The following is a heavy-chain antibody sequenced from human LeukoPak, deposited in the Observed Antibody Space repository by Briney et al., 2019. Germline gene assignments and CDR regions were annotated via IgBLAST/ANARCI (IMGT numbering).Heavy chain of an antibody. CDR3: ARDRAAGSDWLDP. V-gene: IGHV4-59*01. D-gene: IGHD3-10*01. CDR1: GGSIGLYH. J-gene: IGHJ5*02. Sequence: SETLSLTSTVSGGSIGLYHWTWIRQPPGKGLEWIGYIYYNGSTKYNVSLKSRVTISVDTSKNQFSLRLSSVTAADTAVYYCARDRAAGSDWLDPWGQGTLVTVSS. CDR2: IYYNGST.